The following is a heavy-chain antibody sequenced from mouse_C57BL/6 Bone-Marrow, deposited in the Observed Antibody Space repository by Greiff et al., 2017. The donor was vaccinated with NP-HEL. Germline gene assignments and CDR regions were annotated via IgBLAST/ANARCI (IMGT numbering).Heavy chain of an antibody. J-gene: IGHJ1*03. CDR1: GYTFTSYW. CDR3: ARGASLVRPCYWYFDV. CDR2: IDPNSGGT. V-gene: IGHV1-72*01. Sequence: QVQLQQPGAELVKPGASVKLSCKASGYTFTSYWMHWVKQRPGRGLEWIGRIDPNSGGTKYNEKFKSKATLTVDKPSSTAYMQLSSLTSEDSAVYYCARGASLVRPCYWYFDVWGTGTTVTVSS. D-gene: IGHD6-2*01.